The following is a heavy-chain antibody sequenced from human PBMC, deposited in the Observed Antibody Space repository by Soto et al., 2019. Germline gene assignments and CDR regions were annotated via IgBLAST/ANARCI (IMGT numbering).Heavy chain of an antibody. CDR2: ISSSSGYI. V-gene: IGHV3-21*01. J-gene: IGHJ6*02. Sequence: EVQLVESGGGLVKPGGSLRLSCAASGFTFSTYSMNWVRQAPGKGLEWVSAISSSSGYIYYADSVKGRFTISRDDPKNSVSLQMNSLRAEETAVYYCARVRSYSYGQGYSMDVWGQGTTVT. CDR1: GFTFSTYS. D-gene: IGHD5-18*01. CDR3: ARVRSYSYGQGYSMDV.